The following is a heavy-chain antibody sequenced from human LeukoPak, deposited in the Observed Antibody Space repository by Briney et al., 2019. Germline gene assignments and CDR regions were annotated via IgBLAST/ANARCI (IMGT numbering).Heavy chain of an antibody. CDR1: GFTFSSYS. J-gene: IGHJ4*02. CDR3: ARGNYYDSSGYKTG. Sequence: GRSLRLSCAASGFTFSSYSMNWVRQAPGKGLEWVSYITSSSSTIYYARSVKGRFTISRDHAKNSLYLKMNSLTDEDRALYYGARGNYYDSSGYKTGRGQGTLVSVSS. D-gene: IGHD3-22*01. CDR2: ITSSSSTI. V-gene: IGHV3-48*02.